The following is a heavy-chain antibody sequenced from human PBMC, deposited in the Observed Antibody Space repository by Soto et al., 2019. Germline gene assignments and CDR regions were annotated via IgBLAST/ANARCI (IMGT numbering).Heavy chain of an antibody. CDR2: ISDDGVGT. Sequence: EVQLLDSGGGLVQPGGSLRLSCAASGFTFSGYAMGWVRQAPGEGLEWVSGISDDGVGTYYADSAKGRFSISRDNFKNLVYMRMDSLRAEDTALYYCAKFRAATYHKYFFDSWGQGTLVTVSS. D-gene: IGHD3-16*01. V-gene: IGHV3-23*01. J-gene: IGHJ4*02. CDR1: GFTFSGYA. CDR3: AKFRAATYHKYFFDS.